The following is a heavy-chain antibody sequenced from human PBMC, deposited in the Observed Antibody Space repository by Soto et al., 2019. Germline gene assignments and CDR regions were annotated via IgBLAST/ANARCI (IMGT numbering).Heavy chain of an antibody. D-gene: IGHD1-26*01. V-gene: IGHV1-2*02. CDR2: INPNSGGT. Sequence: ASVKVSCKASGYTFTGYYMHWVRQAPGQGLEWMGWINPNSGGTNYAQKFQGRVTMTRGTSISTAYMELSRLRSDDTAVYYCAREMVGATNYYYYGMDVWGQGTTVTVSS. CDR3: AREMVGATNYYYYGMDV. J-gene: IGHJ6*02. CDR1: GYTFTGYY.